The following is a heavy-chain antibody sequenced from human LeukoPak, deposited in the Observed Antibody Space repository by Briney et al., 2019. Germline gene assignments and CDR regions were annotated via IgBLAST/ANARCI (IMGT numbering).Heavy chain of an antibody. V-gene: IGHV1-18*01. Sequence: GASVKVSCKASGYTFTSYGIGWVRQAPGQGLEWMGWISAYNGNTNYAQKLQGRVTMTTDTSTSTAYMELRSLRSDDTAVYYCARHPAIAAAGTKIFDYWGQGTLVTVSS. J-gene: IGHJ4*02. CDR2: ISAYNGNT. CDR3: ARHPAIAAAGTKIFDY. CDR1: GYTFTSYG. D-gene: IGHD6-13*01.